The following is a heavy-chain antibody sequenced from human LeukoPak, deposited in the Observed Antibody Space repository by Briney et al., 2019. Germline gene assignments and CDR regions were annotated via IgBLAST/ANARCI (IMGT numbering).Heavy chain of an antibody. V-gene: IGHV3-11*01. CDR3: ARARITIFGVVINPYYYYGMDV. J-gene: IGHJ6*02. D-gene: IGHD3-3*01. CDR1: GFTFSDYY. CDR2: ISSSGSTI. Sequence: PGGSLRLSCAASGFTFSDYYMSWIRQAPGKGLEWVSYISSSGSTIYYADSVKGRFTISRDNAKNSLYLQMNSLRAEDTAVYYCARARITIFGVVINPYYYYGMDVWGQGTTVTVSS.